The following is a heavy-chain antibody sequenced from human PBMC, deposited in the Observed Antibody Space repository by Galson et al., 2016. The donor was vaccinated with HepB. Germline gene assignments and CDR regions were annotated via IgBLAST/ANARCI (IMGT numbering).Heavy chain of an antibody. V-gene: IGHV3-9*01. CDR2: ISWTGGTE. CDR1: GFTFDDYA. Sequence: SLRLSCAASGFTFDDYAMHWVRQVPGKGLEWVSAISWTGGTEGYADSVRGRFIISRDNAKNFLYLQMNSLRTEDTALYYCAKGLISAAYCGGECYFQGAGMGVGGQGTTVTVSS. J-gene: IGHJ6*02. D-gene: IGHD2-21*01. CDR3: AKGLISAAYCGGECYFQGAGMGV.